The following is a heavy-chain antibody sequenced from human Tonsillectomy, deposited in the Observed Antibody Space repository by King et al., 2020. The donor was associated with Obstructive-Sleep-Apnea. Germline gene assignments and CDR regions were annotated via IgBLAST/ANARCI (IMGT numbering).Heavy chain of an antibody. J-gene: IGHJ4*02. CDR3: ARAPYDFGANFDY. CDR2: ISYDGTYK. CDR1: GFTFSTYA. D-gene: IGHD3/OR15-3a*01. V-gene: IGHV3-30*04. Sequence: QLVQSGGGVVQPGRSLRLSCAASGFTFSTYAMHWVRQAPGKGLDWVALISYDGTYKYYADSVKGRFTISRDNSKSTLFLQMNSLRAEDTAVYYCARAPYDFGANFDYWGQGTLVTVSS.